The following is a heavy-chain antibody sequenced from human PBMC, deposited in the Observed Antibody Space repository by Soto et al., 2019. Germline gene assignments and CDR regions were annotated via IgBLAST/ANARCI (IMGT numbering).Heavy chain of an antibody. CDR3: TMLGGWSGGSSGMEV. D-gene: IGHD6-19*01. J-gene: IGHJ6*02. Sequence: EGQLVESGGGLVQPGGSLRLSCAASGIIFSYYHMDWVRQAPGKGLEWVGRIRRKANSYTTEYAASVKGRFTIARVDSKNTLYLQMISRKGEDTDVYLSTMLGGWSGGSSGMEVGGQGITVMVCS. CDR1: GIIFSYYH. V-gene: IGHV3-72*01. CDR2: IRRKANSYTT.